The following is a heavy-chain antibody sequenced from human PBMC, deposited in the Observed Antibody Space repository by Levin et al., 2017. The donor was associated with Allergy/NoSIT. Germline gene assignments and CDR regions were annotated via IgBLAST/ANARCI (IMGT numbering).Heavy chain of an antibody. CDR3: ARADDSSWYRGYYYYYGMDV. CDR1: GFTFSTYG. J-gene: IGHJ6*02. Sequence: PGGSLRLSCAASGFTFSTYGIHWVRQAPGKGLEWVAVISYDGSNKYYAESVKGRFTISRDNSKNTLYLQMNSLRGEDTAVYYCARADDSSWYRGYYYYYGMDVWGQGTTVTVSS. D-gene: IGHD6-13*01. V-gene: IGHV3-30*03. CDR2: ISYDGSNK.